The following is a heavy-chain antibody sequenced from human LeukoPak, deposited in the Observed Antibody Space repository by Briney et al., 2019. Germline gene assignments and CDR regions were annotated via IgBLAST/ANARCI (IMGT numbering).Heavy chain of an antibody. D-gene: IGHD1-26*01. J-gene: IGHJ3*02. CDR2: INDSGTT. CDR1: GGSFSGYY. CDR3: AREWENGYHAFHI. Sequence: PSETLSLTCAVYGGSFSGYYWSWIRQPPGKGLEWIGYINDSGTTKYNPSLRSRVTISVDTSKSQFSLKLRSMTAADTALYYCAREWENGYHAFHIWGQGTMVTVSS. V-gene: IGHV4-34*01.